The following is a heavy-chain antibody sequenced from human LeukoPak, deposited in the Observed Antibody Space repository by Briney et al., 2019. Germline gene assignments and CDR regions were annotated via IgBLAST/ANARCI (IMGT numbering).Heavy chain of an antibody. V-gene: IGHV4-34*01. D-gene: IGHD3-10*01. J-gene: IGHJ3*02. CDR1: GGSFSGYY. CDR3: ARRGAGHDAFDI. Sequence: PSETLSLTCAVYGGSFSGYYWSWIRQPPGKGLEWIGEINHSGSTNYNPSLKSRVTISVDTSKNQFSLKLSSVAAADTAVYYCARRGAGHDAFDIWGQGTMVTVSS. CDR2: INHSGST.